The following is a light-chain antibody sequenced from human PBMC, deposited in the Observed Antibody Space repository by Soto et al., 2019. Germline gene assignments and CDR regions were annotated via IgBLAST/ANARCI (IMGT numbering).Light chain of an antibody. Sequence: QSALTQPASVSGSPGQSITISCTGTSSDVGGYSYVSWYQQHPGKAPKLMIYDVSNRPSGVSNRFSGSKSGNTASLTISGLQAEDEADYYCSSYTSSSLSVFGSGTKDTVL. V-gene: IGLV2-14*01. CDR1: SSDVGGYSY. CDR3: SSYTSSSLSV. CDR2: DVS. J-gene: IGLJ1*01.